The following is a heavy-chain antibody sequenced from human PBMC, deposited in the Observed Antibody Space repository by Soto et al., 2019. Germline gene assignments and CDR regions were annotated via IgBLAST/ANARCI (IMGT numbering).Heavy chain of an antibody. Sequence: SETLSLTCTVSGGSISSSSYYWGWIRQPPGKGLEWIGSIYYSGSTYYNPSLKSRVTISVDTSKNQFSLKLSSVTAADTAVYYCASRIQLWLHLSAFDIWGQGIMVTVSS. CDR1: GGSISSSSYY. J-gene: IGHJ3*02. D-gene: IGHD5-18*01. CDR3: ASRIQLWLHLSAFDI. CDR2: IYYSGST. V-gene: IGHV4-39*01.